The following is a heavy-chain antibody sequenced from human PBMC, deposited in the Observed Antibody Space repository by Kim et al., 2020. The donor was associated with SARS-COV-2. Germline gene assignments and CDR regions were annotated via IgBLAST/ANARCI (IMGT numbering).Heavy chain of an antibody. CDR3: ARGPPYSESYWDAFDI. V-gene: IGHV3-73*01. CDR2: IRSKVNSYAT. J-gene: IGHJ3*02. CDR1: GFTFSDSA. Sequence: GGSLRLSCADSGFTFSDSAMHWVRQASGKGLEWVGRIRSKVNSYATVYAVSVEGRFTISRDDSKNTAYLQMDSLKTEDTAVYYCARGPPYSESYWDAFDIWGQGTMVTVSS. D-gene: IGHD1-26*01.